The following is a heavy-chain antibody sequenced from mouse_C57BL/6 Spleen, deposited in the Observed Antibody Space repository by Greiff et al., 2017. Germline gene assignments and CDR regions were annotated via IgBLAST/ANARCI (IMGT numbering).Heavy chain of an antibody. D-gene: IGHD5-1*01. CDR1: GFNIKDYY. CDR2: IDPADGET. V-gene: IGHV14-2*01. Sequence: VQLQESGAELVKPGASVKLSCTASGFNIKDYYMHWVKQRTDQGLEWIGRIDPADGETKYAPKFQGKATITEDTSYNTAYLQLRRLTSAETAVYYCARSDNEYSIDYWGQGTTLTVSS. J-gene: IGHJ2*01. CDR3: ARSDNEYSIDY.